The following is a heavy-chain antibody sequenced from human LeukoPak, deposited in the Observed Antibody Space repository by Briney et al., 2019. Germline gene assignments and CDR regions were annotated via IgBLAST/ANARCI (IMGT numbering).Heavy chain of an antibody. D-gene: IGHD1-26*01. CDR2: IYYSGST. V-gene: IGHV4-30-4*01. CDR3: ARTILRFTGEFDI. Sequence: SETLSLTCTVSGGSISSGDYYWSWIRQPQGKGLEWIGYIYYSGSTYYNPSLKSRVTISVDTSKNQFSRKLSSVTAADTAVYYCARTILRFTGEFDIWGQGTMVTVSS. CDR1: GGSISSGDYY. J-gene: IGHJ3*02.